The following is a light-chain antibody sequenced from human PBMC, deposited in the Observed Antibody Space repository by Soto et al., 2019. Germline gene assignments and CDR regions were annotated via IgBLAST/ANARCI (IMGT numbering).Light chain of an antibody. J-gene: IGLJ1*01. CDR3: YSYRRRSTGV. CDR2: EVG. CDR1: STDVGGHNH. V-gene: IGLV2-14*01. Sequence: QSVLTQPASVSGSPGQSITISCTGSSTDVGGHNHFSWYQQQPDKAPKLIIYEVGNRPSGVSNRFSGSKSGKTASLTISGFQVEDEADYYCYSYRRRSTGVFGTGTKLPVL.